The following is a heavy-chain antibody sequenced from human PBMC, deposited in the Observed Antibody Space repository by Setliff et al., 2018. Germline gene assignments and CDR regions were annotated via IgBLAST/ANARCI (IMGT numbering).Heavy chain of an antibody. CDR3: VRDSSYYGPDY. J-gene: IGHJ4*02. CDR2: IYTSGTA. Sequence: SETLSLTCTVSGGSISSASYYRSWIRQSAGKGLEWIGHIYTSGTANYNPSLKSRVTISIDTSKNQFSLTLNSVTAADTAVYYCVRDSSYYGPDYWGQGTLVTVSS. D-gene: IGHD1-26*01. V-gene: IGHV4-61*09. CDR1: GGSISSASYY.